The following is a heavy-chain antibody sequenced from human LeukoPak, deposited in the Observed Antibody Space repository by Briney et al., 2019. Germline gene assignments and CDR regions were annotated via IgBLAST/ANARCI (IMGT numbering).Heavy chain of an antibody. CDR2: IYSTGST. CDR1: GGSINFYY. CDR3: ARGIADPYSFDS. D-gene: IGHD6-13*01. Sequence: SETLSLTCTVSGGSINFYYWNWIRQPTGKGLEWIGRIYSTGSTNYSPSLKSRVTMSVDKSKNQFSLNLSSVTAADTAVYYCARGIADPYSFDSWGQGILVTVSS. V-gene: IGHV4-4*07. J-gene: IGHJ4*02.